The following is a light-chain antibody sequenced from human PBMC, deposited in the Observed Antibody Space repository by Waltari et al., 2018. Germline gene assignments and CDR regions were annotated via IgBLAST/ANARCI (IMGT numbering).Light chain of an antibody. J-gene: IGLJ3*02. CDR3: AAWDDSLSVWV. CDR2: RNN. CDR1: SSNIGSNY. Sequence: QSVLTQPPSASGTPGQRVTISCSGSSSNIGSNYVYWYQQLPGTAAKLLIYRNNQRPAGVPDRFSGSKSGTSASLAISGLRSEDEAEYYCAAWDDSLSVWVFGGGTKLTVL. V-gene: IGLV1-47*01.